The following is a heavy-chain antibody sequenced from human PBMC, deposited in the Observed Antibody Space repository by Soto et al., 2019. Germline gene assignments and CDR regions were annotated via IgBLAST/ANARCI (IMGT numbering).Heavy chain of an antibody. V-gene: IGHV3-23*01. CDR3: AKDSDYSDFQPYVDF. Sequence: GGSLRLSCAASGFTFSTYAMSWVRQAPGKGLEWVSGIRTSGGGTYYADSVKGRFTISRDNSKHTLYLQLSSLRAEDTAVYYCAKDSDYSDFQPYVDFWGQGCLVTVS. D-gene: IGHD4-17*01. CDR1: GFTFSTYA. J-gene: IGHJ4*02. CDR2: IRTSGGGT.